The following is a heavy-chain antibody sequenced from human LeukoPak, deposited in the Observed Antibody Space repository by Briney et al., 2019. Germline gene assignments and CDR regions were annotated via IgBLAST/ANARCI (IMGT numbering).Heavy chain of an antibody. Sequence: GGSLRLSCAASGFTFSDYYMSWIRQAPGKGLEWVSYISSSGSTIYYADSVKGRFTISRDNAKNSLYLQMNSLRAEDTAVYYCARDSFRFHFDIFTGYGGGPNFYYWGQGTLVTVSS. CDR3: ARDSFRFHFDIFTGYGGGPNFYY. D-gene: IGHD3-9*01. CDR2: ISSSGSTI. J-gene: IGHJ4*02. V-gene: IGHV3-11*01. CDR1: GFTFSDYY.